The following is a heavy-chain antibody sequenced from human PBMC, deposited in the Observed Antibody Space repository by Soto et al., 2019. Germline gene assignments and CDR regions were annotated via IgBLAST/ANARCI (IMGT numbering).Heavy chain of an antibody. D-gene: IGHD4-4*01. J-gene: IGHJ6*02. Sequence: SETLSLTCTVSGGSISSASYYWGWIRQPPGKGLEWIASIFYDGRTYYTPSLKSRVTLSLDTSKNQFSLKLSSVTAADTAVYYCARPEVTGGYYYGMDVWGQGTTVTVSS. CDR1: GGSISSASYY. CDR2: IFYDGRT. V-gene: IGHV4-39*01. CDR3: ARPEVTGGYYYGMDV.